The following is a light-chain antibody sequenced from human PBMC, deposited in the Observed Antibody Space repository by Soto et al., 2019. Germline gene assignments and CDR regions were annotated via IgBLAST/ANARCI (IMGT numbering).Light chain of an antibody. CDR1: QSVGTN. CDR2: GAS. CDR3: QEYTDWSYT. J-gene: IGKJ2*01. Sequence: EMVMTQSPATLSVSPGERATLSCRASQSVGTNLAWYQQKPGQAPRLLIYGASTRATGIPAEFSGSGSGTEFALTISSLQSEDFGVYYRQEYTDWSYTFGQGTKLEVK. V-gene: IGKV3-15*01.